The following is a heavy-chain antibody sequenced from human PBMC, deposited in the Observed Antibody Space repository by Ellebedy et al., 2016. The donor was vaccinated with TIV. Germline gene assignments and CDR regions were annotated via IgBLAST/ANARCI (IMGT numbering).Heavy chain of an antibody. D-gene: IGHD3-3*01. CDR2: ISSSASII. V-gene: IGHV3-11*01. CDR3: ARGWSISAAFDY. Sequence: GESLKISXAASGFTFSDYYMSWIRQAPGKGLEWVSCISSSASIIHYADSVKGRFTISRDNAKNSLYLQMNSLRAEDTAVYYCARGWSISAAFDYWGQGTLVTVSS. J-gene: IGHJ4*02. CDR1: GFTFSDYY.